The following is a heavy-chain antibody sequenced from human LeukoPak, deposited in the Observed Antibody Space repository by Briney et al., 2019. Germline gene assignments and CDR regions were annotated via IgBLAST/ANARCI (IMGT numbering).Heavy chain of an antibody. D-gene: IGHD2-21*02. CDR1: GFSIGDYA. CDR2: IRSKAYGGTT. CDR3: TRAYCGGDCYFRH. V-gene: IGHV3-49*04. Sequence: PGGSLRLSCTASGFSIGDYAMSWVRQAPGKGLEWVVFIRSKAYGGTTEYAASVKGRFTISRDDSKSIAYLQMNSLKTEDTAVYYCTRAYCGGDCYFRHWGQGTLVTVSS. J-gene: IGHJ1*01.